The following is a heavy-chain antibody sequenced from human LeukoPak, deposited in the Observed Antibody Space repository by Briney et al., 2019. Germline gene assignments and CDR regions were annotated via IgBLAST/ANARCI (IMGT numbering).Heavy chain of an antibody. Sequence: GESLKISCKGSGYSSTSYWISWVRQMPGKGLAWMGRIDPSDSYTNYSPSFQGHVTISADKSISPAYLQWSSLKASDTAMYYCARHDYGDLPFFDYWGQGTLVTVSS. D-gene: IGHD4-17*01. CDR1: GYSSTSYW. J-gene: IGHJ4*02. V-gene: IGHV5-10-1*01. CDR2: IDPSDSYT. CDR3: ARHDYGDLPFFDY.